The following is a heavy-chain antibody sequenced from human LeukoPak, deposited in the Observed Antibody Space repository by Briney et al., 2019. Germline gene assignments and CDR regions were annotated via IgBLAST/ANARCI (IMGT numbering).Heavy chain of an antibody. D-gene: IGHD1-1*01. J-gene: IGHJ5*02. CDR3: ARQYNWNDAGNNWFDP. CDR1: GGSISSSSYY. CDR2: IYHSGST. Sequence: SETLSLTCTVSGGSISSSSYYWGWIRQPPGKGLEWIGYIYHSGSTYYNPSLKSRVTISVDRSKNQFSLKLSSVTAADTAVYYCARQYNWNDAGNNWFDPWGQGTLVTVSS. V-gene: IGHV4-39*07.